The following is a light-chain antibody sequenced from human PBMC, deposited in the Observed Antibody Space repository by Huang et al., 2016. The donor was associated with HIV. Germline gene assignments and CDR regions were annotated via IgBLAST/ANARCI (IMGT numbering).Light chain of an antibody. CDR3: QQYDNWPGT. CDR1: QSVSSS. CDR2: DAS. Sequence: EIVMMQSPATVSVSPGERVTLSCRASQSVSSSLAWYQQKPGQAPRLLIYDASTRATGLPARFSGRGSGTEFTLTISSLQSEDFAVYYCQQYDNWPGTFGQGTKVEIK. J-gene: IGKJ1*01. V-gene: IGKV3-15*01.